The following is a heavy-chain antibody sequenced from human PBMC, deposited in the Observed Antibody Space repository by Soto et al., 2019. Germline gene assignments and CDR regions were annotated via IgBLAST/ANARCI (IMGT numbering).Heavy chain of an antibody. CDR3: AKGPDAAVDSCFDY. J-gene: IGHJ4*02. D-gene: IGHD2-15*01. V-gene: IGHV3-9*01. CDR2: ISWNSGSI. CDR1: GFTFDDYA. Sequence: PGGSLRLSCAASGFTFDDYAMHWVRQAPGKGLEWVSGISWNSGSIGYADSVKGRFTISRDNAKNSLYLQMNSLRAEDTALYYCAKGPDAAVDSCFDYWGQGTLVTVSS.